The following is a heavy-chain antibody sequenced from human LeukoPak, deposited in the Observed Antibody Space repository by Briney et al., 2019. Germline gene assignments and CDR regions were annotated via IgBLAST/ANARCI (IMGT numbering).Heavy chain of an antibody. CDR3: ARAGCSSTSCYHAAFDI. V-gene: IGHV1-69*06. CDR1: GGTFTSYA. D-gene: IGHD2-2*01. Sequence: SVKVSCKASGGTFTSYAISWVRQAPGQGLEWMGGIIPIFGTANYAQKFQGRVTITADKSTSTAYMELSSLRSEDTAVYYCARAGCSSTSCYHAAFDIWGQGTMVTVSS. J-gene: IGHJ3*02. CDR2: IIPIFGTA.